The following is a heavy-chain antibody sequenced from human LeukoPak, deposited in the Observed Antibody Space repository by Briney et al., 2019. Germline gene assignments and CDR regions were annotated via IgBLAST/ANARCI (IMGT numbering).Heavy chain of an antibody. CDR1: AGSISSSSYS. CDR2: IYYRGYT. J-gene: IGHJ5*02. Sequence: SVTLSLTCTVSAGSISSSSYSWGWIRQPPGKGLEWIGEIYYRGYTYYSPSLRSRLTISVDTSKNQFSLKLSSVTAADTAVYYCAGHGLISSGWSPWFDPWGQGALVTVSS. D-gene: IGHD6-13*01. CDR3: AGHGLISSGWSPWFDP. V-gene: IGHV4-39*01.